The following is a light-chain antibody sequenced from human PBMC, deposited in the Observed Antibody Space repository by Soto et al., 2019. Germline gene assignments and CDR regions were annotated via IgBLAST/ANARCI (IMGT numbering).Light chain of an antibody. CDR3: QSYDSSLSGSVV. CDR2: GNS. Sequence: QSVLTQPPSVSGAPGQRVTISCTGSSSKIAAGYDVHWYQQLPGTAPKLLIYGNSNRPSGVPDRFSGSKSGTSASLVITGLQAEDEADYYCQSYDSSLSGSVVFGGGTKLTVL. V-gene: IGLV1-40*01. J-gene: IGLJ2*01. CDR1: SSKIAAGYD.